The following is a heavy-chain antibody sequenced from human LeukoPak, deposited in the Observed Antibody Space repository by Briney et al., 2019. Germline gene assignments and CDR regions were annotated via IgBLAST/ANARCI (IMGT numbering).Heavy chain of an antibody. D-gene: IGHD6-6*01. CDR2: ISAYNGNT. J-gene: IGHJ4*02. Sequence: ASVKVSCKASGYTFTSYGISWVRQAPGQGLEWMGWISAYNGNTNYAQKLQGRVTMTTDTSTSTAYMELRSMRSDDTAVYYCARMPKYSSSSGGNYWGQGTLVTVSS. CDR3: ARMPKYSSSSGGNY. CDR1: GYTFTSYG. V-gene: IGHV1-18*01.